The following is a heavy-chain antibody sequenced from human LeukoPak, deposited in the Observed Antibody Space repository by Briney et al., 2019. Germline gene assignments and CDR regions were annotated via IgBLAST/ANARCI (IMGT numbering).Heavy chain of an antibody. CDR3: ARLGGYSSGWYPKGGFDY. CDR1: GYSFTSYW. CDR2: IYPGDSDT. D-gene: IGHD6-19*01. Sequence: GESLKISCKGPGYSFTSYWIGWVRQMPGKGLEWMGIIYPGDSDTRYSPSFQGQVTISADKSISTAYLQWSSLKASDTAMYYCARLGGYSSGWYPKGGFDYWGQGTLVTVSS. J-gene: IGHJ4*02. V-gene: IGHV5-51*01.